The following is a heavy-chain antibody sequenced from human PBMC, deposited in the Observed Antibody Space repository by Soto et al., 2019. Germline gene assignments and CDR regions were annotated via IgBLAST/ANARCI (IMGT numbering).Heavy chain of an antibody. CDR1: GGTFSSYA. CDR3: ASAFKDIVVVPAAIMFDSSGIDV. J-gene: IGHJ6*02. D-gene: IGHD2-2*01. Sequence: SLKLSWKASGGTFSSYASSWVLQDPRQGLEWMGGIVPIFGTANYAQKFQGRVTITADKSTSTAYMELRSLRSEDTAVYYCASAFKDIVVVPAAIMFDSSGIDVWAEGTTVTV. CDR2: IVPIFGTA. V-gene: IGHV1-69*06.